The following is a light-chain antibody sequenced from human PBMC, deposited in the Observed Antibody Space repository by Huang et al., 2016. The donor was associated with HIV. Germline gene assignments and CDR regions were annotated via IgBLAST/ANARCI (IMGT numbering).Light chain of an antibody. J-gene: IGKJ1*01. Sequence: EIVMTQSPATLSVSPGERATLSCRASQGVSNNIAWYQQNTGQTPRLLSHGASTRATGIAAKFSGRGSGTDFTLTITSLQPEDSAVYYCQHYNNWPPWTFGPGTQVEI. CDR3: QHYNNWPPWT. CDR1: QGVSNN. CDR2: GAS. V-gene: IGKV3D-15*01.